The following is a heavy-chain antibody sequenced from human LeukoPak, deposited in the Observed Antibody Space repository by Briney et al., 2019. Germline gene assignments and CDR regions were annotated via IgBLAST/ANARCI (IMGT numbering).Heavy chain of an antibody. CDR3: AKAIG. J-gene: IGHJ3*01. CDR2: ITGSGATT. Sequence: GGSLRLSCAASGFTFGSYAMGWVRQAPGKGLEWVSAITGSGATTYYAESVKGRFTISRDNSNNTLFLQMNSLRAEDTAIYYYAKAIGWGQGTMVTVSS. V-gene: IGHV3-23*01. D-gene: IGHD2/OR15-2a*01. CDR1: GFTFGSYA.